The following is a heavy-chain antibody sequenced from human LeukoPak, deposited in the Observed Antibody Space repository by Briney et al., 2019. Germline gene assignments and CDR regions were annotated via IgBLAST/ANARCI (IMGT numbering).Heavy chain of an antibody. D-gene: IGHD3-3*01. Sequence: PGRSLRLSCAASGFTFSSYAMRWVRQAPGKGLEWVAVISYDGSNKYYADSVKGRFTISRDNSKNTLYLQMNSLRAEDTAVYYCARGSNYDFWSGRGNWFDPWGQGTLVTVSS. J-gene: IGHJ5*02. CDR2: ISYDGSNK. CDR1: GFTFSSYA. V-gene: IGHV3-30*04. CDR3: ARGSNYDFWSGRGNWFDP.